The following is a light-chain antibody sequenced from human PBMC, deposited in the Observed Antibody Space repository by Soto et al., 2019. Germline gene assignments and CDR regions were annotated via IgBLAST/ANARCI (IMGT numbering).Light chain of an antibody. V-gene: IGKV1-27*01. J-gene: IGKJ5*01. CDR1: QGISNY. CDR2: VAS. Sequence: DLQKLYSPSSLSAAVVYRFTSSFLASQGISNYLAWYQQKQGQAPKLLIYVASTLQSGVPSRFSGRRSGTDFSLSLSSLQPEDAATHYCQHYHSAPIHLGQETQRAIK. CDR3: QHYHSAPIH.